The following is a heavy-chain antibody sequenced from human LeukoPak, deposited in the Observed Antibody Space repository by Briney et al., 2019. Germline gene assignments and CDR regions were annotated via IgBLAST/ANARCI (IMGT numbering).Heavy chain of an antibody. CDR1: GFTVSSNY. Sequence: PGGSLRLSCAASGFTVSSNYMSWVRQAPGKGLEWVSVIYSGGNTYYADSVKGRFTISRDSSKNTPYLQMHSLRAEDTAVYYCARGSPYFDYWGQGTLVTVSS. D-gene: IGHD2-15*01. J-gene: IGHJ4*02. CDR2: IYSGGNT. V-gene: IGHV3-53*01. CDR3: ARGSPYFDY.